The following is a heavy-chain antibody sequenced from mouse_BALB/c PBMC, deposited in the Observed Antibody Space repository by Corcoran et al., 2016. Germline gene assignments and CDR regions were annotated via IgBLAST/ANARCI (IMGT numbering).Heavy chain of an antibody. J-gene: IGHJ1*01. V-gene: IGHV8-8*01. D-gene: IGHD3-2*02. CDR1: GFSLSTSGMG. Sequence: QVTLKESGPGILKPSQTLSLTCSFSGFSLSTSGMGVGWIRQPSGKGLEWLTHIWWDDDKYYNPSLKSQLTITKDTSRNQVFLKITSVDSAATASDLCSRRRQGRWFFDFWGAGTTVTVSS. CDR3: SRRRQGRWFFDF. CDR2: IWWDDDK.